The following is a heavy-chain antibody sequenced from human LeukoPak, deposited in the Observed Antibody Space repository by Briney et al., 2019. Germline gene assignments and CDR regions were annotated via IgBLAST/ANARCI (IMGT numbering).Heavy chain of an antibody. CDR1: GGTFSSYA. CDR2: IIPVFGSA. V-gene: IGHV1-69*13. J-gene: IGHJ5*02. Sequence: GASVKVSCKASGGTFSSYAINWVRQAPGRGLEWMGGIIPVFGSANYAQNFQGRVTITADESTSTAYVELTSLTSEDTAVYYCARGPGVATSHNWFDPWGQGTLVTASS. CDR3: ARGPGVATSHNWFDP. D-gene: IGHD5-24*01.